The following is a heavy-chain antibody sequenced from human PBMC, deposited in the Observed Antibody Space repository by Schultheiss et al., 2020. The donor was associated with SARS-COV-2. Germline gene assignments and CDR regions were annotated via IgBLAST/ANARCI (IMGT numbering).Heavy chain of an antibody. D-gene: IGHD6-19*01. CDR3: ARDQGQQWDIDY. CDR1: GGTFSSYT. CDR2: IIPILGIA. Sequence: SVKVSCKASGGTFSSYTISWVRQAPGQGLEWMGRIIPILGIANYAQKFQGRVTITADKSTSTAYMELTSLRSDDTAVYYCARDQGQQWDIDYWGQGTLVTVSS. J-gene: IGHJ4*02. V-gene: IGHV1-69*04.